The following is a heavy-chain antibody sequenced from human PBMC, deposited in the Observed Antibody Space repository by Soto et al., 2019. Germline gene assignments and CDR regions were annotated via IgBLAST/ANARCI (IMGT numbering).Heavy chain of an antibody. Sequence: QLQLQESGPGLVKPSETLSLSCTVSGGSISSNTYYWGWIRQPPGKGLEWIGSIYYSGSTYYNPSLKSRVTIFVDTSKDQFSLKLSSVTPADTAVYFCARSCSTPSCYTERAFDIWGQGTMVTVSS. CDR1: GGSISSNTYY. V-gene: IGHV4-39*01. CDR3: ARSCSTPSCYTERAFDI. J-gene: IGHJ3*02. D-gene: IGHD2-2*02. CDR2: IYYSGST.